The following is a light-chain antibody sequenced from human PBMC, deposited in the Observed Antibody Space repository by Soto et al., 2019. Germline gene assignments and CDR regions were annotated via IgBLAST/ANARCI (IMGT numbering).Light chain of an antibody. J-gene: IGLJ2*01. CDR1: NRDVGSYNL. Sequence: QSALTQPASVSGSPGQSITIACTGTNRDVGSYNLVSWYQQRPGEAPKLIISEVRNRPSGISYRFTGSKSGNTASLTISGLQAEDEADYYCQSYDTSLSGSVFGRGTKLTVL. CDR2: EVR. CDR3: QSYDTSLSGSV. V-gene: IGLV2-14*01.